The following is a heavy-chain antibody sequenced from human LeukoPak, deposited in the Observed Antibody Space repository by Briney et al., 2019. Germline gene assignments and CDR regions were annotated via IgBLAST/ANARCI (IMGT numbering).Heavy chain of an antibody. CDR1: GFTFSSYW. CDR3: ARGLAAAGTGRAD. D-gene: IGHD6-13*01. J-gene: IGHJ4*02. Sequence: GGSLRLSCAASGFTFSSYWMNWVRQAPGKGLEWVSSISSSSSYIYYADSVKGRFTISRDNAKNSLYLQMNSLRAEDTAVYYCARGLAAAGTGRADWGQGTLVTVSS. CDR2: ISSSSSYI. V-gene: IGHV3-21*01.